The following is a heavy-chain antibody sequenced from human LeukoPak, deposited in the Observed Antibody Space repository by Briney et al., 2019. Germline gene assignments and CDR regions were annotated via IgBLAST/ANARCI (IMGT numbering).Heavy chain of an antibody. J-gene: IGHJ4*02. V-gene: IGHV1-69*04. CDR3: AGDSASYYYDSSGYSFDY. D-gene: IGHD3-22*01. Sequence: SVKVSCKASGGTFSSYAISWVRQAPGQGLEWMGRIIPILGIANYAQKFQGRVTITADKSTSTAYMELSSLRSEDTAVYYCAGDSASYYYDSSGYSFDYWGQGTLVTVSS. CDR2: IIPILGIA. CDR1: GGTFSSYA.